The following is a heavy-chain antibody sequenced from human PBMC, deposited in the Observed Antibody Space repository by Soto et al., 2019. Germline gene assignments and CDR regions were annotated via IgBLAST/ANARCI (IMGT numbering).Heavy chain of an antibody. V-gene: IGHV1-69*02. D-gene: IGHD3-3*01. CDR2: IIPILGIA. J-gene: IGHJ6*03. CDR1: GGTFSSYT. CDR3: ARVGGAYYDFWSGYYYMDV. Sequence: AASVKVSCKASGGTFSSYTISWVRQAPGQGLEWMGRIIPILGIANYAQKFQGRVTITADKSTSTAYMELSSLRSEDTAVYYCARVGGAYYDFWSGYYYMDVWGKGTTVTVSS.